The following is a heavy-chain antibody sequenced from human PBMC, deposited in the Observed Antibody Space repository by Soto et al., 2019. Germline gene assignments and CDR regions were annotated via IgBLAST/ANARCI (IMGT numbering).Heavy chain of an antibody. V-gene: IGHV4-31*03. J-gene: IGHJ4*02. CDR3: ARHSYYHDRSGYFDF. Sequence: TPSPTCTVSCGSLSRGGYYWSRIRQHPGKGLEWIGYIYYSGSTNYNPSLKSRLTISVDTSKNQFSLKLRSVTAADTAVYYCARHSYYHDRSGYFDFWGQGTQVTVSS. CDR2: IYYSGST. CDR1: CGSLSRGGYY. D-gene: IGHD3-22*01.